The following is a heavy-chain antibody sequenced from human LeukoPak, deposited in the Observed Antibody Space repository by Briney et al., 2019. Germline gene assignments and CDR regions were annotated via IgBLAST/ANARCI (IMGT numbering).Heavy chain of an antibody. V-gene: IGHV3-30*04. CDR3: AKEQWLVRDDYYGMDV. D-gene: IGHD6-19*01. CDR1: GFTFSSYA. J-gene: IGHJ6*02. Sequence: EAGGSLRLSCAASGFTFSSYAMHWVRQAPGKGLEWVAVISYDGSNKYYADSVKGRFTISRDNSKNTLYLQMNSLRAEDTAVYYCAKEQWLVRDDYYGMDVWGQGTTVTVSS. CDR2: ISYDGSNK.